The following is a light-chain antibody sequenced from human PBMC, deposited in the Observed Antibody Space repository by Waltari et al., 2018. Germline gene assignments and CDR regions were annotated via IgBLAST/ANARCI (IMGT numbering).Light chain of an antibody. J-gene: IGLJ1*01. V-gene: IGLV1-47*01. CDR3: ASWDESHYV. CDR1: ISNLGRNY. Sequence: QSVLTQPPSASETAGQRVIISCSGSISNLGRNYLYWYQQLPGTAPKLLIYRTNQRPSGVPYRFSGAKSGTSASLAISGLRSEDEGVYYCASWDESHYVFGSGTRVTVV. CDR2: RTN.